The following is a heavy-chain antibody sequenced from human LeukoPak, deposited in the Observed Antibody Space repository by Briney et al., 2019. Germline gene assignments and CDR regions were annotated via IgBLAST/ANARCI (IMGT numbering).Heavy chain of an antibody. J-gene: IGHJ6*02. D-gene: IGHD2-2*01. CDR2: IIPILGIA. Sequence: ASVKVSCKASGGTFSSYAISWVRQAPGQGLEWMGRIIPILGIANCAQKFQGRVTITADKSTSTAYMELSSLRSEDTAVYYCARVQGPREYTGSDIVVVPAANPFYYGMDVWGQGTTVTVSS. CDR3: ARVQGPREYTGSDIVVVPAANPFYYGMDV. V-gene: IGHV1-69*04. CDR1: GGTFSSYA.